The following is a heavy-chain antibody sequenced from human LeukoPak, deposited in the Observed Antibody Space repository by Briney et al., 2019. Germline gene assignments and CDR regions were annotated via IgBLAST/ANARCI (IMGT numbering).Heavy chain of an antibody. CDR2: IYYSGST. CDR1: GGSISSYY. CDR3: ARRKRSSSYYYMDV. Sequence: PSETLSLTCTVSGGSISSYYWSWIRQPPGKGLEWIGYIYYSGSTNYNPSLKSRVTISVDTSKNQFSLKLSSVTAADTAVYYYARRKRSSSYYYMDVWGKGTTVTVSS. D-gene: IGHD6-6*01. J-gene: IGHJ6*03. V-gene: IGHV4-59*01.